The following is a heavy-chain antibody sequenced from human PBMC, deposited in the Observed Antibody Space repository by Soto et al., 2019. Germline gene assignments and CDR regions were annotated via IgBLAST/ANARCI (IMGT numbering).Heavy chain of an antibody. J-gene: IGHJ4*02. V-gene: IGHV1-46*01. Sequence: QVQLVQSGAEVKKPGASVKVSCKASGYTFTSYYMHWVRQAPGQGLEWMGIINPSGGSTSYAQKFQSRVTMTRDTSTSTVYMELSSLRSEDTAVYYCARDGGVAIVAYWGQGTLVTVSS. CDR1: GYTFTSYY. D-gene: IGHD5-12*01. CDR3: ARDGGVAIVAY. CDR2: INPSGGST.